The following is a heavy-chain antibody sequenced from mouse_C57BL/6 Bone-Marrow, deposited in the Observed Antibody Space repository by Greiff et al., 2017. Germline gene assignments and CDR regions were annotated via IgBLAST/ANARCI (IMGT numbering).Heavy chain of an antibody. J-gene: IGHJ1*03. V-gene: IGHV14-1*01. D-gene: IGHD1-1*01. CDR2: IDPEDGDT. CDR3: TMNYYGSSYYWYFDV. Sequence: VQLQQSGAELVRPGASVKLSCTASGFNITDYYMHWVKQRPEQGLEWIGRIDPEDGDTEYAPKFQGKATMTADTSSTTAYLQLSSLTSEDTAVYYCTMNYYGSSYYWYFDVWGTGTTVTVSS. CDR1: GFNITDYY.